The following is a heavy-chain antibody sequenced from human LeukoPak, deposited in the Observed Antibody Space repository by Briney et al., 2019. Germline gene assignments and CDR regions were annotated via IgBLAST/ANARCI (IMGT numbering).Heavy chain of an antibody. CDR2: IYHSGST. Sequence: KPSETLSLTCTVSGYSISSGYYWGWIRQPPGKGLEWIGSIYHSGSTYYNPSLKSRVTISVDTSKNQFSLKLSSVTAADTAVYYCARPTYYYGSGSYYMWSAFGYWGQGTLVTVSS. CDR3: ARPTYYYGSGSYYMWSAFGY. CDR1: GYSISSGYY. V-gene: IGHV4-38-2*02. J-gene: IGHJ4*02. D-gene: IGHD3-10*01.